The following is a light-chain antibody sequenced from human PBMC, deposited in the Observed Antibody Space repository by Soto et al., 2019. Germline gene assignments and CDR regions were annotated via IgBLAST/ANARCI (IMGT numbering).Light chain of an antibody. Sequence: DIQMTQSPSTLSAFVGDRVTITCRASQSISLWLAWYQQKPGKAPRLLIYDASNLAAGVPSGFSGSGSGTHFTFTITSLQPEDIGTYYCQNCFTVPYTFGQGTKVDIK. CDR3: QNCFTVPYT. V-gene: IGKV1-5*01. CDR2: DAS. CDR1: QSISLW. J-gene: IGKJ2*01.